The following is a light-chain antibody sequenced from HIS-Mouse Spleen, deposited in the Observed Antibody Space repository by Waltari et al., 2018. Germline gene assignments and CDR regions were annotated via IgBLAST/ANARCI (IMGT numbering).Light chain of an antibody. CDR1: RSDVGGYNY. Sequence: QSALTQPASVSGSPGQSITISCTGTRSDVGGYNYFSWYQQPPGKAPKLMIYEVSNRPSGVSNRFSGSKSGNTASLTISGLQAEDEADYYCSSYTSSSTWVFGGGTKLTVL. V-gene: IGLV2-14*01. CDR3: SSYTSSSTWV. J-gene: IGLJ3*02. CDR2: EVS.